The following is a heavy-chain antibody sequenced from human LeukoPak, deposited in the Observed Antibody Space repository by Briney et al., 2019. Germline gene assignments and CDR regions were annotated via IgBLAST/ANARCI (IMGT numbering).Heavy chain of an antibody. CDR2: ISGYNGNR. CDR3: ARDGRYSLNYADF. V-gene: IGHV1-18*01. CDR1: GYTFTTYG. Sequence: ASVKVSCKASGYTFTTYGISWVRQAPGQGLEWMGWISGYNGNRNNAQKLQSRVTMTTDTSTSTAYMELRSLRSDDTAVYYVARDGRYSLNYADFGGQGTLVTVS. J-gene: IGHJ4*02. D-gene: IGHD6-13*01.